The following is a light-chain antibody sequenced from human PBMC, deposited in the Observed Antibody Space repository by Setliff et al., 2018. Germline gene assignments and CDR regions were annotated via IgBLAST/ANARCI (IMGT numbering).Light chain of an antibody. V-gene: IGLV2-14*02. CDR1: SSDIGNYDL. J-gene: IGLJ1*01. Sequence: QSALTQPASVSGSPGQSITISCTGTSSDIGNYDLVSWYQHSPGEAPKLLIYEVSERPSGVSNRFSGSKSGNTASLSISGLQAEDEADYYCSSYTSLSTRVFGTGTKVTVL. CDR3: SSYTSLSTRV. CDR2: EVS.